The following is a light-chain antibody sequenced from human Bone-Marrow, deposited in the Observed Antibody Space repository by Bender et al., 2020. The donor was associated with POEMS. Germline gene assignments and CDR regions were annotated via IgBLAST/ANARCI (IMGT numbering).Light chain of an antibody. J-gene: IGLJ3*02. CDR3: CSYAGTFWV. CDR1: SSDVGGYNY. Sequence: QSALTQPPSASGSPGQSVTISCTGTSSDVGGYNYVSWYQQHPGKAPKLMIYDVSERPSGVPDRFSGSKSGNTASLTISGLQAEDEANYFCCSYAGTFWVFGGGTKVTVL. V-gene: IGLV2-8*01. CDR2: DVS.